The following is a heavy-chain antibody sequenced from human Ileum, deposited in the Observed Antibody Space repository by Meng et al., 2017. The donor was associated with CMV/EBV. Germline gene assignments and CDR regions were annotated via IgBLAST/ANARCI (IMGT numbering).Heavy chain of an antibody. D-gene: IGHD5-12*01. V-gene: IGHV3-23*01. CDR3: AKDWSVVATIGSFDY. J-gene: IGHJ4*02. Sequence: GESLKISCAASGFTFSSYAMSWVRQAPGKGLEWVSGISRSGGTTLYADSVKGRFTISRDKSNNTVSLQMNSLRVEDTAVYFCAKDWSVVATIGSFDYWGRGTLVTVSS. CDR2: ISRSGGTT. CDR1: GFTFSSYA.